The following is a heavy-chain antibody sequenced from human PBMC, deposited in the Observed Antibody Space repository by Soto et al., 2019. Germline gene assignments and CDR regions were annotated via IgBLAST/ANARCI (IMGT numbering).Heavy chain of an antibody. CDR3: ASHSYGYDY. D-gene: IGHD5-18*01. V-gene: IGHV4-30-2*01. J-gene: IGHJ4*02. Sequence: WIRQPPGEGLEWIGYXYHSGSXXYNPSLKSRVTISVDRSKNQFALKLSSVTAADTAVYYCASHSYGYDYWGQGTLVTVSS. CDR2: XYHSGSX.